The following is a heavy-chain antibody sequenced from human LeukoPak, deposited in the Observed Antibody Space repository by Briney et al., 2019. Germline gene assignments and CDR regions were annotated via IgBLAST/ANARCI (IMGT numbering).Heavy chain of an antibody. CDR1: GYTFTSYG. D-gene: IGHD2-15*01. Sequence: ASVKVSCKASGYTFTSYGISWVRQAPGQGLEWMGWISAYNGNTNYAQKLQDRVTMTTDTSTSTAYMELRSLRSDDTAVYYCARDNKPWCSGGSCPGDVWGKGTTVTVSS. J-gene: IGHJ6*04. V-gene: IGHV1-18*01. CDR3: ARDNKPWCSGGSCPGDV. CDR2: ISAYNGNT.